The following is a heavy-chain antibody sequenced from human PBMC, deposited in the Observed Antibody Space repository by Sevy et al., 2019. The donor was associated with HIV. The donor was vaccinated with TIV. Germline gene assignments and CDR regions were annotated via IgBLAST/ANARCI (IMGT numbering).Heavy chain of an antibody. CDR2: ISSNGGST. Sequence: GGCLRLSCSASGFTFSSYAMHWVRQAPGKGLEYVSAISSNGGSTYYADSVKGRFTISRDNSKNTLYLQMSSLRAEDTAVYYCVRFSEITIFGVDYWGQGTLVTVSS. CDR1: GFTFSSYA. D-gene: IGHD3-3*01. J-gene: IGHJ4*02. V-gene: IGHV3-64D*06. CDR3: VRFSEITIFGVDY.